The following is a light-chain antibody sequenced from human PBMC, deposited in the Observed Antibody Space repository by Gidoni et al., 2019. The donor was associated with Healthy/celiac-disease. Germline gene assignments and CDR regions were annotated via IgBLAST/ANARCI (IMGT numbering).Light chain of an antibody. Sequence: QTVVTQEPSFSVSPGGTVTLTCGLSSGSVSTSYYPSWYQQTPGQAPRTLIYSTNTRSSGVPDRFSGSILGNKAALTITGAQADDESDYYCVLYMGRAYVFGTGTKVTVL. CDR1: SGSVSTSYY. CDR3: VLYMGRAYV. J-gene: IGLJ1*01. CDR2: STN. V-gene: IGLV8-61*01.